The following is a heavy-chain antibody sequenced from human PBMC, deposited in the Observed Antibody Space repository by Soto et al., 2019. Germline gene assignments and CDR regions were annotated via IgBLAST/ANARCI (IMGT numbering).Heavy chain of an antibody. CDR2: IYYSGST. CDR1: GGSISSGDYY. CDR3: ARERTVTTEYYFDY. V-gene: IGHV4-30-4*01. J-gene: IGHJ4*02. Sequence: SETLSLTCTVSGGSISSGDYYWSWIRQPPGKGLEWIGYIYYSGSTYYNPSLKSRVTISVDTSKNQFSLKLSSVTAADTAVYYCARERTVTTEYYFDYWGQGTLVTSPQ. D-gene: IGHD4-17*01.